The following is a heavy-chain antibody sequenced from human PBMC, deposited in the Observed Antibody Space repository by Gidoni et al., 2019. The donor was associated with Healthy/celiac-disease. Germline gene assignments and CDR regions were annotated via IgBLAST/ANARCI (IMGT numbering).Heavy chain of an antibody. D-gene: IGHD3-16*01. CDR3: AMGAPEGPRLSLRNWFDP. V-gene: IGHV1-69*01. J-gene: IGHJ5*02. Sequence: QVQLVQSGAEVKNPWSSVKVPCMASGGTFSSYSISWVRQAPGQGLEWMGGIIPIFGTANYAQKFQGRVTITADESTSTAYMELSSLRSEDTAVYYCAMGAPEGPRLSLRNWFDPWGQGTLVTVSS. CDR2: IIPIFGTA. CDR1: GGTFSSYS.